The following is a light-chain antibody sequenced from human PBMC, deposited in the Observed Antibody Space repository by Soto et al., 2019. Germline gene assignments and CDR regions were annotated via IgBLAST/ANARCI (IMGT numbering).Light chain of an antibody. CDR1: SSDVGGFNY. V-gene: IGLV2-14*01. Sequence: QSALTQPASVSGSPGQSITISCTGTSSDVGGFNYVSWFQHHPGNAPKVMIYEVSNRPSGVSNRFSGSKSGNTASLTISGLQAEDEADYYCCSLTTRDSHVFGTGTKLTVL. J-gene: IGLJ1*01. CDR3: CSLTTRDSHV. CDR2: EVS.